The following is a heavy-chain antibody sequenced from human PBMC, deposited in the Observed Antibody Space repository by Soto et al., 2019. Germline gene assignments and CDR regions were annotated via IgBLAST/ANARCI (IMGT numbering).Heavy chain of an antibody. V-gene: IGHV3-23*01. CDR1: GFTFSSYG. J-gene: IGHJ4*02. CDR2: ISNVDDGA. Sequence: EVQLMESGGGVVQPGGSLRLSCVVSGFTFSSYGMIWVRQAPGKGLEWVSGISNVDDGAYIDSVKGRFTISRENAKNILYLQMNSLRAEDTAVYYCAKATGQSSSWSIDSWGQGTLVTVSS. CDR3: AKATGQSSSWSIDS. D-gene: IGHD6-13*01.